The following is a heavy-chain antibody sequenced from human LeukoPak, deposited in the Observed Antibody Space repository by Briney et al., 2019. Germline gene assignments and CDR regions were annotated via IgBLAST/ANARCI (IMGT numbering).Heavy chain of an antibody. D-gene: IGHD4-17*01. J-gene: IGHJ4*02. CDR1: GXTFSSYA. CDR3: AKDYGGKIFDS. CDR2: VSPSGGKT. Sequence: GGSLRLSCAASGXTFSSYAMSWVRQAPGTGLEWVSGVSPSGGKTYYADSVKGRFTISRDNSKNTLYLQMNSLRAEDTAVYYCAKDYGGKIFDSWGQGTLVTVSS. V-gene: IGHV3-23*01.